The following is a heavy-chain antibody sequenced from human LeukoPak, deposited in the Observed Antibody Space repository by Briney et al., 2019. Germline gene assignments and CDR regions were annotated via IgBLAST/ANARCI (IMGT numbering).Heavy chain of an antibody. CDR3: AREGGDGY. D-gene: IGHD4-17*01. J-gene: IGHJ4*02. CDR2: IGSSSSYI. V-gene: IGHV3-21*01. Sequence: GGSLRLSCAASGFTFSSYSMNWVRQAPGKGLEWVSSIGSSSSYIYYADSVKGRFTISRDNAKNSLYLQMNSLRAEDTAVYYCAREGGDGYWGQGTLVTVSS. CDR1: GFTFSSYS.